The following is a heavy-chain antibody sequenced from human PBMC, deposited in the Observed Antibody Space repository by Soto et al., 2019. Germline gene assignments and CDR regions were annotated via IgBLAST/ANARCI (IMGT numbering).Heavy chain of an antibody. V-gene: IGHV4-30-2*01. Sequence: SETLSLTCAVSGGSISSGGYSWSWIRQPPGKGLEWIGYIYHSGSTYYNPSLKSRVTISVDRSKNQFSLKLSSVTAADTAVYYCARAPDFWSGYYSYPKRNNWFDPWGQGTLVTVSS. CDR2: IYHSGST. CDR1: GGSISSGGYS. D-gene: IGHD3-3*01. J-gene: IGHJ5*02. CDR3: ARAPDFWSGYYSYPKRNNWFDP.